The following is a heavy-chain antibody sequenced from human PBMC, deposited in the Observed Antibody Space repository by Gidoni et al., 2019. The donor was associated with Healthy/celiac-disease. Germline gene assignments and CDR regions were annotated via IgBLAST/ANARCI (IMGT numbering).Heavy chain of an antibody. V-gene: IGHV4-34*01. CDR3: ARGRRGLGYCSSTSCFFDY. D-gene: IGHD2-2*01. J-gene: IGHJ4*02. CDR2: INHSGST. CDR1: GGSFSGYY. Sequence: QVQLQQWGAGLLKPSETLSLTCAVYGGSFSGYYWSWIRQPQGKGLEWIGEINHSGSTNYNPSLKSRVTISVDTSKNQFSLKLSSVTAADTSVYYCARGRRGLGYCSSTSCFFDYWGQGTLVTVST.